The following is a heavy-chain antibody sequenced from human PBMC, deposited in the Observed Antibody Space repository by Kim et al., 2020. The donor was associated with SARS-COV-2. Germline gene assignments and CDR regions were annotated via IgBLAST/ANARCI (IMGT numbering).Heavy chain of an antibody. CDR3: AGSSSYFDY. CDR2: GST. J-gene: IGHJ4*02. V-gene: IGHV4-59*01. Sequence: GSTNYNPSLKSRVTLSVDTSKNQFSLKLSSVTAADTAVYYCAGSSSYFDYWGQGTLVTVSS. D-gene: IGHD6-6*01.